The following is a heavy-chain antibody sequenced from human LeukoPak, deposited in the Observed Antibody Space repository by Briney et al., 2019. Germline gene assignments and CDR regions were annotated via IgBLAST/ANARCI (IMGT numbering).Heavy chain of an antibody. CDR2: FDPEDGET. Sequence: ASVKVSCKVSGYTLTELSMHWVRQAPGKGLEWMGGFDPEDGETIYAQKFQGRVTMTEDTSTDTAYMELSSLRSEDTAVYYCATPKYHVGATPEYYFDYWGQGTLVTVSS. V-gene: IGHV1-24*01. CDR3: ATPKYHVGATPEYYFDY. J-gene: IGHJ4*02. D-gene: IGHD1-26*01. CDR1: GYTLTELS.